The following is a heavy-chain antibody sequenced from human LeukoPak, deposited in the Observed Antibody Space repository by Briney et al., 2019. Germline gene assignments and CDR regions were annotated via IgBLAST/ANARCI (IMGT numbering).Heavy chain of an antibody. V-gene: IGHV1-18*01. D-gene: IGHD6-19*01. CDR3: ATGLSGWWDY. J-gene: IGHJ4*02. CDR1: GYTFTAYG. Sequence: ASVKVSCKASGYTFTAYGISWVRQAPGQGLEWLGWISAYNGNTNYVQKLQGRVTMTTDTSTSTAYMELRSLRSDDTAVYYCATGLSGWWDYWGQGTLVTVSS. CDR2: ISAYNGNT.